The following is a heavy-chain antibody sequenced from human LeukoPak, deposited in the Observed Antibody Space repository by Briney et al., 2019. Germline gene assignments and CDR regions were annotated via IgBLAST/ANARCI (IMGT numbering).Heavy chain of an antibody. V-gene: IGHV4-39*02. Sequence: PSETLSLTCTVSGGSISSSSYYWGWIRQPPGKGLEWIGGIYYSGSTYYNPSLKSRVTISVDTSKNQFSLKLSSVTAADTAVYYCAREIGRGLTMVRGVIHYWGQGTLVTVSS. J-gene: IGHJ4*02. CDR3: AREIGRGLTMVRGVIHY. CDR2: IYYSGST. D-gene: IGHD3-10*01. CDR1: GGSISSSSYY.